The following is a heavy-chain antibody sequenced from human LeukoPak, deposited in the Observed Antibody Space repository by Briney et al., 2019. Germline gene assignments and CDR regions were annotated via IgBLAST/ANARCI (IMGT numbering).Heavy chain of an antibody. V-gene: IGHV3-33*01. CDR1: GFTFSSYC. Sequence: GGSPRPSCLTSGFTFSSYCMRRVRQAPGQGVGGGAVVWYDGSNKYYAASVKGRFTISRDNSKNTLYLQMNSLRAEDTAVYYCARDRLYSSSWYHFDYWGQGTLVTVSS. D-gene: IGHD6-13*01. J-gene: IGHJ4*02. CDR3: ARDRLYSSSWYHFDY. CDR2: VWYDGSNK.